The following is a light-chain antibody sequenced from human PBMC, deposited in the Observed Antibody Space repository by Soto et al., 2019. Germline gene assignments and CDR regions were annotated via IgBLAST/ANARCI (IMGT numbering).Light chain of an antibody. CDR2: GAS. V-gene: IGKV3-20*01. CDR3: QQYGGSPLT. Sequence: EIVLTQSPGTLSLSPGERATLSCRASQSVSSSYLAWYQQKPGQAPRLLIYGASSRATGIPDRFSGSGSGTDFTLTISRLEPEDFAVYYCQQYGGSPLTFGGGTKVAIK. CDR1: QSVSSSY. J-gene: IGKJ4*01.